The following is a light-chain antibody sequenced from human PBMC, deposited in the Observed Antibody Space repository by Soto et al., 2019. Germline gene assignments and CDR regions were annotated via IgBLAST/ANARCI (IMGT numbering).Light chain of an antibody. CDR2: DVN. J-gene: IGLJ3*02. V-gene: IGLV2-14*03. Sequence: QSVLTQPASVSGSPGQSITISCTGSSSDVGGYNYVSWYQHHPGKAPKLIIFDVNNRPSGVSNRFSGSKSANTASLTISGGQDDDEEDYYCCSSSACSRVFGGGTQLTVL. CDR3: CSSSACSRV. CDR1: SSDVGGYNY.